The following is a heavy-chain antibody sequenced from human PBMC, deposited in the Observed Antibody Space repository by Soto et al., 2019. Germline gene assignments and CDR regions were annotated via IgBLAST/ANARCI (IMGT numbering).Heavy chain of an antibody. CDR2: INSGGGNT. V-gene: IGHV1-46*01. CDR1: GYTFTGYY. J-gene: IGHJ4*02. D-gene: IGHD2-21*02. CDR3: AGGNCAGDCYFDY. Sequence: QVQLVQSGTEVKKPGASVKISCKASGYTFTGYYIYWVRQAPGQGLEFMGAINSGGGNTDYAQEFQGRVTVTRDTSTSTVYMELTSLRFDDTAVYYCAGGNCAGDCYFDYWGQGTLVTVSS.